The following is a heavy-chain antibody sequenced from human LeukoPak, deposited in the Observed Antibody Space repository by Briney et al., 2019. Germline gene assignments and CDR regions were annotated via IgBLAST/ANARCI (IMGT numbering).Heavy chain of an antibody. CDR1: GYTFTGYY. J-gene: IGHJ4*02. Sequence: ASVKVSSKASGYTFTGYYMHWMRQAPGQGLEWMGWINPNSGGTNYAQKFQGRVTMTRDTSISTAYMELSRLRSDDTAVYYCARFSSGWSFDYWGQGTLVTVSS. CDR2: INPNSGGT. V-gene: IGHV1-2*02. D-gene: IGHD6-19*01. CDR3: ARFSSGWSFDY.